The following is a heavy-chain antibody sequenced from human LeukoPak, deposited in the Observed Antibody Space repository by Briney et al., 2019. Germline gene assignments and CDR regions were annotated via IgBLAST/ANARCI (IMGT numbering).Heavy chain of an antibody. V-gene: IGHV1-2*02. CDR1: GYTFTVYY. J-gene: IGHJ5*02. CDR2: INPNSGGT. CDR3: ARGGIAAAGTNRWFDP. Sequence: ASVTVSFKASGYTFTVYYMHWVRQAPGQGLEWMGWINPNSGGTNYAQKFQGRVTMTRDTTISTAYIELSRLRSDDTAVYYCARGGIAAAGTNRWFDPWGQGTLVTVSS. D-gene: IGHD6-13*01.